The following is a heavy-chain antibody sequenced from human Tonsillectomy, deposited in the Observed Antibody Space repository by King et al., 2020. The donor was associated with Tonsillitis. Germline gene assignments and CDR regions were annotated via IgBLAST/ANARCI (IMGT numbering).Heavy chain of an antibody. Sequence: QLQESGPGLVKPSETLSLTCTVSGGSISSSSYYWGWIRQPPGKGLEWIGSIYYSGSTYYKPSLKSRVTISVDTSKNQFSLKLNSVTAADTAVYYCASVAGNGNYFDYWGQGTLVTVSS. J-gene: IGHJ4*02. CDR3: ASVAGNGNYFDY. CDR2: IYYSGST. V-gene: IGHV4-39*07. D-gene: IGHD6-19*01. CDR1: GGSISSSSYY.